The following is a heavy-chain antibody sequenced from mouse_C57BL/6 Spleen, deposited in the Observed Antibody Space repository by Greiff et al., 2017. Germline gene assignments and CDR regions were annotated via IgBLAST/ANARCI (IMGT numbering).Heavy chain of an antibody. Sequence: EVQLVESGGGLVKPGGSLKLSCAASGFTFTDYGMHWVRQAPEQGLEWVAYISSGSSTIYYADTVKGRFTISRENAKNTLCLQMTRLRSEDAAMYYFARRTIGTTSYYFDYWGQGTTLTVSS. CDR1: GFTFTDYG. D-gene: IGHD2-5*01. J-gene: IGHJ2*01. CDR3: ARRTIGTTSYYFDY. V-gene: IGHV5-17*01. CDR2: ISSGSSTI.